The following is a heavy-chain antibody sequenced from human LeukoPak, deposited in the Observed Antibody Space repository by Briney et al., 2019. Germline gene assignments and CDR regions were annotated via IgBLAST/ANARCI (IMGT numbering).Heavy chain of an antibody. Sequence: PGRSLRLSCAASGFTFSNAWMSWVRQAPGKGLEWVSTISCSGGSTYYADSVKGRFTISRDDSKNTLYLQMNSLRVEDTAVYYCAKLPLPYYYGSGRAPRRVDYWGQGTLVTVSS. D-gene: IGHD3-10*01. CDR1: GFTFSNAW. CDR2: ISCSGGST. CDR3: AKLPLPYYYGSGRAPRRVDY. J-gene: IGHJ4*02. V-gene: IGHV3-23*01.